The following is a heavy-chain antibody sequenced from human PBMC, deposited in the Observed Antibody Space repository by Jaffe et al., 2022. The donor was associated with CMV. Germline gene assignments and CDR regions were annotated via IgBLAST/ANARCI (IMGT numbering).Heavy chain of an antibody. D-gene: IGHD6-13*01. CDR1: GGSISSYY. V-gene: IGHV4-59*01. CDR3: AREGIAAAGTEGFDY. J-gene: IGHJ4*02. Sequence: QVQLQESGPGLVKPSETLSLTCTVSGGSISSYYWSWIRQPPGKGLEWIGYIYYSGSTNYNPSLKSRVTISVDTSKNQFSLKLSSVTAADTAVYYCAREGIAAAGTEGFDYWGQGTLVTVSS. CDR2: IYYSGST.